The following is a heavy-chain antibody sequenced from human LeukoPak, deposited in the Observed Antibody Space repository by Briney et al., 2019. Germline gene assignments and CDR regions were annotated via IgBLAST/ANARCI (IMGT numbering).Heavy chain of an antibody. D-gene: IGHD1-1*01. CDR1: GGSFSGYY. CDR3: ARLLGHDPNDY. Sequence: SETLSLTCAVYGGSFSGYYWSWIRQPPGKGLEWIGEINHSGSTNYNPSLKSRVTISVDTSKNQFSLKLSSVTAADTAVYYCARLLGHDPNDYWGQGTLVTVSS. CDR2: INHSGST. J-gene: IGHJ4*02. V-gene: IGHV4-34*01.